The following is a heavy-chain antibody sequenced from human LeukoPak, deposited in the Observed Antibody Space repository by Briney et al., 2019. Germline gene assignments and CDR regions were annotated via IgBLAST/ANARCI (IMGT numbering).Heavy chain of an antibody. V-gene: IGHV3-74*01. D-gene: IGHD3-9*01. Sequence: GGSLRLSCAASGFTFSSYWMHWVRQAPGKGLVWVSRINSDGSSTSYADSVKGRFTISRDNAKNALYLQMNSLRAEDTAVYYCARDHYDILTGRTLDYWGQGTLVTVSS. J-gene: IGHJ4*02. CDR3: ARDHYDILTGRTLDY. CDR2: INSDGSST. CDR1: GFTFSSYW.